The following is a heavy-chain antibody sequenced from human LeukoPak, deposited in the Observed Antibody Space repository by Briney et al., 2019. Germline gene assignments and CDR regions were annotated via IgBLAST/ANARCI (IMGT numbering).Heavy chain of an antibody. CDR3: ARGTTDGFDY. CDR1: GGSISSYY. J-gene: IGHJ4*02. D-gene: IGHD1-14*01. V-gene: IGHV4-59*01. Sequence: SETLSLTCTVSGGSISSYYWSWIRQPPGKGLNWMGYIYYSGSTNYNPSLKSRVTISVDTSKNQFSLKLSSVTAADTAVYYCARGTTDGFDYWGQGTLATVSS. CDR2: IYYSGST.